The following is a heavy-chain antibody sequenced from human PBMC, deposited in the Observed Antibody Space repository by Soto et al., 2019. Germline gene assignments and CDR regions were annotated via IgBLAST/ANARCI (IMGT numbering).Heavy chain of an antibody. V-gene: IGHV3-15*01. J-gene: IGHJ5*02. CDR1: GFTFTNAW. CDR3: IPGELYPGSYRRFDP. Sequence: GGSLRLSCAASGFTFTNAWMNWVRQAPGKGLEWVGRIKSKIDGGTIDYAAPVKGRFTISRDDSKNTLYLQMNSLKTEDRAVYYCIPGELYPGSYRRFDPWGQGLVVTRLL. D-gene: IGHD1-26*01. CDR2: IKSKIDGGTI.